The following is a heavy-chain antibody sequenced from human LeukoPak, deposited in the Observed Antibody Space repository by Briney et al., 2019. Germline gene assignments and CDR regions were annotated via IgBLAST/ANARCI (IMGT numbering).Heavy chain of an antibody. Sequence: PGGSLRLSCAASGFTFSSYSMNWVRQAPGKGLEWVSYISSSSSTIYYADSVKGRFTISRDNAKNSLCLQMNSLRAEDTAVYYCARDPTSYYYYMDVWGKGTTVTVSS. J-gene: IGHJ6*03. D-gene: IGHD1-26*01. CDR2: ISSSSSTI. CDR3: ARDPTSYYYYMDV. CDR1: GFTFSSYS. V-gene: IGHV3-48*01.